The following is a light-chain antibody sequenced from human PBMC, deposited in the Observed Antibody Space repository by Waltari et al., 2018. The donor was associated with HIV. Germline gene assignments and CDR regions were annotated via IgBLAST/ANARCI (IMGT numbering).Light chain of an antibody. CDR1: QSVSSSY. CDR2: GAS. V-gene: IGKV3-20*01. Sequence: LLTQSPGTLSLSSWVSVPLCCRASQSVSSSYLAWYQQKPGQAPRLLIYGASSRPTGIPDRFSGSGSGTDFTLTISRLEPEDFAVYYCQQYGSSPNTFGQGTKLEIK. CDR3: QQYGSSPNT. J-gene: IGKJ2*01.